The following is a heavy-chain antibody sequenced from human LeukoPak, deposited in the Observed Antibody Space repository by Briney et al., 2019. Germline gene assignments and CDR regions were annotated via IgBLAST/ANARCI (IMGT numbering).Heavy chain of an antibody. V-gene: IGHV3-53*04. D-gene: IGHD1-20*01. CDR3: ARGPNWNYYYYGMDV. J-gene: IGHJ6*02. Sequence: GGSLRLSCAASGFPVSSNSMSWVRPAPGKGLEWVSVIYSGGSTYYADSVKGRFTISRHNSKNTLYLQMNSLRAEDTAVYYCARGPNWNYYYYGMDVWGQGTTVTVSS. CDR2: IYSGGST. CDR1: GFPVSSNS.